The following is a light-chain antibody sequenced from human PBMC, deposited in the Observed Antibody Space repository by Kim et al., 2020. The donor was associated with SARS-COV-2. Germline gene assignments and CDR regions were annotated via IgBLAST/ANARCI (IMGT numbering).Light chain of an antibody. CDR1: RNVDDY. Sequence: ASVGARGTSTCRASRNVDDYLAWFQQKPGGAPKLLIFKASTLKSGVPSRFSGSGYGTEFTLTINSVQPDDFGTYYCQQYRSYPWTFGQGTKVDIK. J-gene: IGKJ1*01. CDR3: QQYRSYPWT. CDR2: KAS. V-gene: IGKV1-5*03.